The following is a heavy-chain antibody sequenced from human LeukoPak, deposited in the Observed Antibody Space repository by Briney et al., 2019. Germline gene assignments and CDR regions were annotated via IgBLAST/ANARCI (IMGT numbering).Heavy chain of an antibody. CDR3: ARSLGYCSGGSCRDAFDI. CDR1: GGTISSGGYP. V-gene: IGHV4-30-2*01. Sequence: SQTLSLTCAASGGTISSGGYPWSWIRHPPGHGQEWIGYTYHIGSTYHNPSLKSRVTISVDRSKNQFSLKLSSVTAADTAVYYCARSLGYCSGGSCRDAFDIWGQGTMVTVSS. J-gene: IGHJ3*02. D-gene: IGHD2-15*01. CDR2: TYHIGST.